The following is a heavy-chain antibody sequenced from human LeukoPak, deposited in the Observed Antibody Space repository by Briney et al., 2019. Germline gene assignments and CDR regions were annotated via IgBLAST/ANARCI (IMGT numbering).Heavy chain of an antibody. CDR3: ARERGYSAYDQYLDY. V-gene: IGHV3-48*03. J-gene: IGHJ4*02. CDR1: GFSFXXXX. Sequence: QPGGSLRLSXAASGFSFXXXXXXXXXRAPGXXXXXXXXIHSNXGTIYYAHSXKGRFXXSRXNSKSSLFLQMNSLRAEDTAVYYCARERGYSAYDQYLDYWGQGTLVTVSS. CDR2: IHSNXGTI. D-gene: IGHD5-12*01.